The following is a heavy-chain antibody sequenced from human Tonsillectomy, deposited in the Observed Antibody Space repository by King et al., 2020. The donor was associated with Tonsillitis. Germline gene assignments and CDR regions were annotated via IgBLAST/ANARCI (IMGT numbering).Heavy chain of an antibody. CDR1: GFTVSSNY. J-gene: IGHJ4*02. CDR2: IYSGGST. CDR3: ARDLLVWGSYIN. V-gene: IGHV3-66*01. D-gene: IGHD3-16*01. Sequence: DVQLVESEGGLVQPGGSLRLSCAASGFTVSSNYMSWVRQAPGKGLEWVSVIYSGGSTYYADSVKGRFTISRDNSKNTLYLQMNSLRAEDTAVYYCARDLLVWGSYINWGQGTLVTVSS.